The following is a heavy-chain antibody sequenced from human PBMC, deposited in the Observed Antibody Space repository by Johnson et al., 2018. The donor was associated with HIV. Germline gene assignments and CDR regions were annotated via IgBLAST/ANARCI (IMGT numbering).Heavy chain of an antibody. CDR3: ARIGLPYYYGSGSYSHDAFDI. D-gene: IGHD3-10*01. CDR2: IWCDGSNK. CDR1: GFTFSSYG. Sequence: QVQLVESGGGVVQPGRSLRLSCAASGFTFSSYGIHWVRQAPGKGLAWEAFIWCDGSNKSYAGSVKGRFTISRDNSKNTLYLQMNSLRAEDTAVYYCARIGLPYYYGSGSYSHDAFDIWGQGTMVTVSS. J-gene: IGHJ3*02. V-gene: IGHV3-33*01.